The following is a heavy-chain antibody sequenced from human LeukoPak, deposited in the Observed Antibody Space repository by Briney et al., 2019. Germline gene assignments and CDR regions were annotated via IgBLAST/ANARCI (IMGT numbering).Heavy chain of an antibody. Sequence: GASVKVSCKASGYTFTSYGISWVRQAPGQGLEWMGWNSAYNGNTNYAQKLQGRVTMTTDTSTSTAYMELRSLRSDDTAVYYCARVRGGYSGYEIDYWGQGTLVTVSS. CDR2: NSAYNGNT. D-gene: IGHD5-12*01. CDR1: GYTFTSYG. CDR3: ARVRGGYSGYEIDY. J-gene: IGHJ4*02. V-gene: IGHV1-18*01.